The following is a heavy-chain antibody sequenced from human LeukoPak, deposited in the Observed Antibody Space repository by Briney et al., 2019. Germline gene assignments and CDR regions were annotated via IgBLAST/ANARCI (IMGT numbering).Heavy chain of an antibody. CDR2: IDQYGGQQ. CDR3: AIEVWFRADS. V-gene: IGHV3-7*05. CDR1: GFTFSGYW. D-gene: IGHD3-10*01. Sequence: GGSLRLSCAASGFTFSGYWMTWVGQAPGKKLEWVATIDQYGGQQYYVDSVKGRFTISRDNAENSLFLQMNSLRADDTAVYYCAIEVWFRADSWGQATVVTVSS. J-gene: IGHJ4*02.